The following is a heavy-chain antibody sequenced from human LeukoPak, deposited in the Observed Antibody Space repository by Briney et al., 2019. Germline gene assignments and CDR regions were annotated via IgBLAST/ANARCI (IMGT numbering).Heavy chain of an antibody. Sequence: PGGSLRLSCAASGFTFSSYAMSWVRQAPGKGLEWVSAISGSGGSTYYADSVKGRFTISRDNSKNTLYLQMNSLRPDDTALYYCAKSRVGRNWYFDFWGRGTLVTVSS. V-gene: IGHV3-23*01. J-gene: IGHJ2*01. D-gene: IGHD3-16*01. CDR3: AKSRVGRNWYFDF. CDR2: ISGSGGST. CDR1: GFTFSSYA.